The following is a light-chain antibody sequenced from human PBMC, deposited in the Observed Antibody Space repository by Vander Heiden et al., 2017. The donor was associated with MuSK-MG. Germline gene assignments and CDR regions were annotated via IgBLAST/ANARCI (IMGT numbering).Light chain of an antibody. J-gene: IGLJ2*01. V-gene: IGLV2-23*01. Sequence: QSALPQPASVSGSPGQTITITCTESSSDVGSSNLVSCYQHHPFKAPKLMIDECSKRPAGVSNRFSGSKSGNTASLTISVLQAEDEADYYCCSYAVSSTSFGGGTKLTVL. CDR2: ECS. CDR1: SSDVGSSNL. CDR3: CSYAVSSTS.